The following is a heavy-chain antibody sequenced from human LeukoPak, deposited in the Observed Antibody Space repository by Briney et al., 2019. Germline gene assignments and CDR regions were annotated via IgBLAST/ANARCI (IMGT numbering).Heavy chain of an antibody. CDR3: ARLIRTGGGQGAFDI. V-gene: IGHV4-38-2*02. Sequence: SQTLSLTCTVSGGSISSGYYWGWIRQPPGKGLEWIGNIYHSGDTYYKPSLKSRATISVDTSKNQFSLKLNSVTAADTAIYYCARLIRTGGGQGAFDIWGQGTMVTVSS. J-gene: IGHJ3*02. CDR2: IYHSGDT. CDR1: GGSISSGYY. D-gene: IGHD2-8*02.